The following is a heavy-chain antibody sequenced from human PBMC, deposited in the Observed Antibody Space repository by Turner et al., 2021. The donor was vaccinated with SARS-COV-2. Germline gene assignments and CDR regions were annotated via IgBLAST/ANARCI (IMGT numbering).Heavy chain of an antibody. V-gene: IGHV1-24*01. CDR1: EYTLTELY. J-gene: IGHJ6*02. CDR3: ATATAIYVDYSNYYYYYGMDV. CDR2: FDPEDGET. Sequence: QVKVGQYGAEVKKPAASVKVSCKVSEYTLTELYMHWVRQAPGKGLEWMGCFDPEDGETIYPHKFHGRVTMTEDTSTDTAYMALSSLRSEDTAVYYCATATAIYVDYSNYYYYYGMDVWGQGTTVTVSS. D-gene: IGHD4-4*01.